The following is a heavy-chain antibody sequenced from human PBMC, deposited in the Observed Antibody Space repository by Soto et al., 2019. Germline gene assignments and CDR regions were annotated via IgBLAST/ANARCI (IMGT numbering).Heavy chain of an antibody. CDR2: IKSKGHGGTT. CDR1: GFAFSNAW. J-gene: IGHJ4*01. D-gene: IGHD3-22*01. V-gene: IGHV3-15*07. CDR3: TTDSYTSVIVVRFDY. Sequence: GGSLRLPCAASGFAFSNAWINWVRQAPGKGLEWVGRIKSKGHGGTTDFAAPVRGRFAISRDDSRNLVYMQMNSLNTEDTAVYYCTTDSYTSVIVVRFDYWGHGTLVTVS.